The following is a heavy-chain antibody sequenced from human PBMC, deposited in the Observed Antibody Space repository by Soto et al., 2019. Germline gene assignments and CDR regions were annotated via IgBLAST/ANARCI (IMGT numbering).Heavy chain of an antibody. V-gene: IGHV3-11*06. CDR1: GFTFSDHY. CDR3: VRSGDNYNLLDY. CDR2: SSNSGSFT. Sequence: PGGFLRLSCAASGFTFSDHYMSWIRQAPGKGLEWIGYSSNSGSFTRYADSVKGRFSISRDNAKNSLYLQINSLRGDDTAIYYCVRSGDNYNLLDYWGQGTPVTVSS. D-gene: IGHD1-1*01. J-gene: IGHJ4*02.